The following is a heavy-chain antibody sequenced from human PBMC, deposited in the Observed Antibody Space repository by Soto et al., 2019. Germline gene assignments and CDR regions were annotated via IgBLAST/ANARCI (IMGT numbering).Heavy chain of an antibody. CDR3: TRHVYILTGYIGSQEVDI. CDR1: GFTFSGSA. V-gene: IGHV3-73*01. D-gene: IGHD3-9*01. CDR2: IRSKANSYAT. J-gene: IGHJ3*02. Sequence: GGSLRLSCAASGFTFSGSAMHWVRQASGKGLEWVGRIRSKANSYATAYAASVKGRFTISRDDSKNTAYLQMNSLKTEDTAVYYCTRHVYILTGYIGSQEVDIWGQGTMVTVSS.